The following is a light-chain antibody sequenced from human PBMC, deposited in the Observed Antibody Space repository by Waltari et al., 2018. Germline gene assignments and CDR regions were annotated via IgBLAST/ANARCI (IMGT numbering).Light chain of an antibody. Sequence: SSELTQDPAVSVALGQTVRITCQGDSLRTYHATWFQQKPGQAPVLVVYGKNNRPSGIPDRFSGSNSGNTASLTITGAQAEDEADYYRYSRDSSANHRMFGGGTKLTVL. CDR3: YSRDSSANHRM. CDR1: SLRTYH. J-gene: IGLJ3*02. CDR2: GKN. V-gene: IGLV3-19*01.